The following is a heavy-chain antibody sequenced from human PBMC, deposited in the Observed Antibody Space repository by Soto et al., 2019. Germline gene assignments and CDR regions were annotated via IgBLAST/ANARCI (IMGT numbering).Heavy chain of an antibody. CDR2: ISSSSSTI. V-gene: IGHV3-48*02. Sequence: GGSLRLSCAASGFTFSSYSMNWVRQAPGKGLEWVSYISSSSSTIYYADSVKGRFTISRGNAKNSLYLQMNSLRDEDTAVYYCARPEYSSSSYGMDVWGQGTTVTVSS. J-gene: IGHJ6*02. CDR3: ARPEYSSSSYGMDV. D-gene: IGHD6-6*01. CDR1: GFTFSSYS.